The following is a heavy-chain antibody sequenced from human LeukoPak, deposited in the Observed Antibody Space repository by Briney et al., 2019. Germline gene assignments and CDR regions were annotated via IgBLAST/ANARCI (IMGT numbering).Heavy chain of an antibody. Sequence: PGGSLRLSCAASGFTFSSYAMSWVRQAPGKGLEWVSAISGSGGSTYYAGSVKGRFTISRDNSKNTLYLQMNSLRAEDTAVYYCAKERLRTTVVTRTKDYWGQGTLVTVSS. CDR2: ISGSGGST. J-gene: IGHJ4*02. V-gene: IGHV3-23*01. CDR3: AKERLRTTVVTRTKDY. CDR1: GFTFSSYA. D-gene: IGHD4-23*01.